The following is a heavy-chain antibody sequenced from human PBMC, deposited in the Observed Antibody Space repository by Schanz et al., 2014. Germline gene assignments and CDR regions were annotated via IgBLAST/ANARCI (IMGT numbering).Heavy chain of an antibody. CDR3: ARAAYGGYTSTPLRY. Sequence: QVQLVQSGPELKEPGASVRVSCKASGYTLTSYAMNWVRQAPGQGLEWMGIINPTGGSTSYAQRFQGRVTVTRDTSTSTVYMELSSLRSEDTAVYYCARAAYGGYTSTPLRYWGQGTLVTVSS. CDR1: GYTLTSYA. CDR2: INPTGGST. D-gene: IGHD5-12*01. J-gene: IGHJ4*02. V-gene: IGHV1-46*01.